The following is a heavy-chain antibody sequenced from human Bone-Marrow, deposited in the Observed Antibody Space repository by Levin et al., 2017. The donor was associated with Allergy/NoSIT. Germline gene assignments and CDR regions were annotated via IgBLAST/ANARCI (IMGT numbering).Heavy chain of an antibody. V-gene: IGHV4-4*02. J-gene: IGHJ4*02. CDR2: IFHSGST. CDR3: ARNGAYSSDY. CDR1: GVSISVGYW. Sequence: SQTLSLTCTISGVSISVGYWWSWVRQPPGKGLEWIGEIFHSGSTNYNPSLKSRVSMSVDKSKNQFSLKVNSLTAADTAVYYCARNGAYSSDYWGEGTLVTVSS. D-gene: IGHD3-22*01.